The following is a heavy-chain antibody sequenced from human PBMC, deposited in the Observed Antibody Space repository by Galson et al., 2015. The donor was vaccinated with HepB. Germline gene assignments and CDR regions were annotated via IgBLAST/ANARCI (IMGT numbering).Heavy chain of an antibody. D-gene: IGHD2-21*02. Sequence: SVKVSCKASGYTFTSYAMHWVRQAPGQRLGWMGWINAGNGNTKYSQKFQGRVTITRDTSASTAYMELSSLRSEDTAVYYCARDLAYCGGDCYSATYYYYGMDVWGQGTTVTVSS. CDR2: INAGNGNT. V-gene: IGHV1-3*01. J-gene: IGHJ6*02. CDR3: ARDLAYCGGDCYSATYYYYGMDV. CDR1: GYTFTSYA.